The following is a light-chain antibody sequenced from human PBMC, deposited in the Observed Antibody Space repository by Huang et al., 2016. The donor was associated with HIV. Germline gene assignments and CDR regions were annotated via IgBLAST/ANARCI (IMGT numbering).Light chain of an antibody. J-gene: IGKJ1*01. CDR3: HQYGSSPWT. Sequence: EIVLTQSPGTLSLSPGERATLSCRASQSVSTNYLAWYQPRPGQAPRLLIYGASSRATGIPDRFSGSGSGTDFTLTMSRLEPEDFAVYYCHQYGSSPWTFGQGTKVEIK. CDR1: QSVSTNY. CDR2: GAS. V-gene: IGKV3-20*01.